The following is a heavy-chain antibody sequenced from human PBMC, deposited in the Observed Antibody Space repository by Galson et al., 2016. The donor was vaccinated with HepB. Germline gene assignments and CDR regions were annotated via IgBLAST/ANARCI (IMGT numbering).Heavy chain of an antibody. CDR1: GLTVSNNY. Sequence: SLRLSCAASGLTVSNNYMSWVRQAPGKGLEWVSVIYSGGGTEYADSVKGRFTISRDNSKNTLSLQMNSLRAEDTAVYFCAHINRLVGYDYWGQGTLVTVSS. D-gene: IGHD2-21*01. CDR3: AHINRLVGYDY. CDR2: IYSGGGT. J-gene: IGHJ4*02. V-gene: IGHV3-53*01.